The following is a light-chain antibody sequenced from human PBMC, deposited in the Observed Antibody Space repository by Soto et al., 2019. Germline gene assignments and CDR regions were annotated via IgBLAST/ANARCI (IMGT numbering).Light chain of an antibody. V-gene: IGKV3-20*01. J-gene: IGKJ1*01. CDR3: QKYGSSGT. Sequence: EIVLTQSPGTLSLSPGERATLSCRASQSVSNNYLAWYQQKPGQAPRLLIYGASSRATGIPDRFSGSGSGTDFTLTISRLEPEDFAVYYCQKYGSSGTFGQGTRWIS. CDR2: GAS. CDR1: QSVSNNY.